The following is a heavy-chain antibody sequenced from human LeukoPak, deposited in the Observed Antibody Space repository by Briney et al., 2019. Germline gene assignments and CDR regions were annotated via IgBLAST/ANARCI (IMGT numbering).Heavy chain of an antibody. D-gene: IGHD6-19*01. CDR2: IYYSGST. Sequence: NSSETLSLTCTVSGGSISSYYWSWIRQPPGKGLEWIGYIYYSGSTNYNPSLKSRVTISVDTSKNQFSLKLSSVTAADTAVYYCASVNKIAVAPDYYYYMDVWGKGTTVTVSS. CDR1: GGSISSYY. V-gene: IGHV4-59*01. J-gene: IGHJ6*03. CDR3: ASVNKIAVAPDYYYYMDV.